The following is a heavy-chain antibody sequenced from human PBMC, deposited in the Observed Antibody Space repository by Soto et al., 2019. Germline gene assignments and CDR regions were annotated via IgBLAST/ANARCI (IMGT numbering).Heavy chain of an antibody. D-gene: IGHD1-26*01. CDR2: INAGNGNT. CDR3: ARDWHSGSYFY. Sequence: ASVKVSFKASGYSFTSYAMHWVRQAPGQRLEWMGWINAGNGNTKYSQKFQGRVTITRDTSASTAYMELSSLRSEDTAVYYCARDWHSGSYFYWGQGTLVTVSS. CDR1: GYSFTSYA. V-gene: IGHV1-3*01. J-gene: IGHJ4*02.